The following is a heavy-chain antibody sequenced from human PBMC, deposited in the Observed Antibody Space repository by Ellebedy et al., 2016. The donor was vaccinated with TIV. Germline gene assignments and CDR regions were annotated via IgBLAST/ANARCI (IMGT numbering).Heavy chain of an antibody. D-gene: IGHD2-15*01. V-gene: IGHV1-46*01. J-gene: IGHJ4*02. CDR2: LYPNAGNT. CDR3: ARAVTTGGINVFDY. CDR1: GYTFTNFD. Sequence: ASVKVSCKASGYTFTNFDIHWVRQAPGQGLEWMGILYPNAGNTNYAQQFQGRVTVTRDTSTSTVYMELSSLRSDDTAVYYCARAVTTGGINVFDYWGQGTLVTVSS.